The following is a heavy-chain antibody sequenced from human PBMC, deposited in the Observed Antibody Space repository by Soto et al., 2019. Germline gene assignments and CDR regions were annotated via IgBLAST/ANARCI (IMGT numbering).Heavy chain of an antibody. V-gene: IGHV2-5*02. Sequence: SGPTLVNPTQTLTLTCTFSGFSLSTSGVGVGWIRQSPGKALEWLALIYWDDDKRYSPSLKRRLTITKDSSKNQVVLTMTNIDPVDKATYYCARIYCSGGSCYGNYFDYWGQGTLVTVSS. CDR1: GFSLSTSGVG. CDR3: ARIYCSGGSCYGNYFDY. CDR2: IYWDDDK. J-gene: IGHJ4*02. D-gene: IGHD2-15*01.